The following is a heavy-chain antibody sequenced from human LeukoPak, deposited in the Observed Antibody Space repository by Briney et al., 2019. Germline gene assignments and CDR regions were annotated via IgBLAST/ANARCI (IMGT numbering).Heavy chain of an antibody. J-gene: IGHJ4*02. V-gene: IGHV3-30*03. CDR3: ARGSGSYSSYFDY. CDR2: ISYDGSNK. CDR1: GFTFSSYG. D-gene: IGHD1-26*01. Sequence: GRSLRLSCAASGFTFSSYGMHWVRQAPGKGLEWVAVISYDGSNKYYADSVKGRFTISRDNSKNTLYLQMNSLRAEDTAVYYCARGSGSYSSYFDYWGQGTLVTVSS.